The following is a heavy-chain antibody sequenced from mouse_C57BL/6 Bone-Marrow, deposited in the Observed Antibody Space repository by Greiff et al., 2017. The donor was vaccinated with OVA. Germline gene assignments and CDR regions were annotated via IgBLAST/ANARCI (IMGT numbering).Heavy chain of an antibody. J-gene: IGHJ4*01. V-gene: IGHV1-53*01. CDR2: INPSNGGT. CDR1: GYTFTSYW. D-gene: IGHD2-4*01. CDR3: ARGRLRRGYAMDY. Sequence: QVQLQQPGTELVKPGASVKLSCKASGYTFTSYWMHWVKQRPGQGLEWIGNINPSNGGTNYNEKFKSKATLTVDKASSTAYMQLSSLTSEDSAVYYCARGRLRRGYAMDYWGQGTSVTVSS.